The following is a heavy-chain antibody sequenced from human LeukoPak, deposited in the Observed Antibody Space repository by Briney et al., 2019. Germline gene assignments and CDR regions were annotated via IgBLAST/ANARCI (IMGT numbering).Heavy chain of an antibody. D-gene: IGHD1-7*01. J-gene: IGHJ3*02. CDR2: VYTSGST. V-gene: IGHV4-39*07. CDR3: ARLITGTTTAFDI. CDR1: GGSISSSSYY. Sequence: SETLSLTCTVSGGSISSSSYYWGWIRQPPGKGLEWIGRVYTSGSTHYNPSLKTRLTMSVDTSKNQFSLKLSSVTAADTAVYYCARLITGTTTAFDIWGQGTMVTVSS.